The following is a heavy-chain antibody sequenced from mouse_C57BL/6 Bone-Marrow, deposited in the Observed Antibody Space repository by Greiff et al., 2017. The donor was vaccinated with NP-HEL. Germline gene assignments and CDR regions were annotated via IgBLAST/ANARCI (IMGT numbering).Heavy chain of an antibody. J-gene: IGHJ1*03. D-gene: IGHD1-1*01. CDR1: GYTFTSYW. V-gene: IGHV1-53*01. Sequence: VQLQQSGTELVKPGASVKLSCKASGYTFTSYWMHWVKQRPGQGLEWIGNINPSNGGTNYNEKFKSKATLTVDKSSSTAYMQLSSLTSEDSAVYYCARGGWSTTVVDWYFDVWGTGTTVTVSS. CDR2: INPSNGGT. CDR3: ARGGWSTTVVDWYFDV.